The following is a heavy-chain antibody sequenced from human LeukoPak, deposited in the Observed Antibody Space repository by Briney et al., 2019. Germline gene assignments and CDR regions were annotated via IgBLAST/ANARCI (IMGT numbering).Heavy chain of an antibody. J-gene: IGHJ6*03. V-gene: IGHV3-7*01. CDR3: ARVAHPGYDFWSGYASPYYYMDV. D-gene: IGHD3-3*01. CDR1: GFTFSSYW. Sequence: PGGSLRLSCAASGFTFSSYWMSWVREAPGKGLEWVANIKHDGSEKYYVDSVKGRFTISRDNAKNSLYLQMNSLRAEDTAVYYCARVAHPGYDFWSGYASPYYYMDVWGKGTTVTVSS. CDR2: IKHDGSEK.